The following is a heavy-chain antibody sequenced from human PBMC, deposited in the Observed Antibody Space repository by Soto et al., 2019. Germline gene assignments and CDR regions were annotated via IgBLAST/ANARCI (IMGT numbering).Heavy chain of an antibody. CDR2: IYHSGSA. CDR3: ARDGKADFWSGSYFEK. D-gene: IGHD3-3*01. V-gene: IGHV4-61*08. J-gene: IGHJ4*02. Sequence: SETLSLTCTVSGGSISSGGYYWSWIRQHPGKGLEWIGYIYHSGSANYNPALKSRVTISIDTSKNQFSLKLNSVTAADTAVYYCARDGKADFWSGSYFEKWGQGALVTGSS. CDR1: GGSISSGGYY.